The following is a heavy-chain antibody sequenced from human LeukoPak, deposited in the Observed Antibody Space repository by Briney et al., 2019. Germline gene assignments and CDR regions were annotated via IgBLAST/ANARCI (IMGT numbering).Heavy chain of an antibody. CDR1: GFTFSSYA. CDR2: ISGSGGST. CDR3: ARISRNYYFDY. J-gene: IGHJ4*02. D-gene: IGHD1-7*01. Sequence: GGSLRLSCAASGFTFSSYAMSWVRQAPGKGLEWVSAISGSGGSTYYADSVKGRFTISRDNSKNTLYLQMNSLKTEDTAVYYCARISRNYYFDYWGQGTLVTVSS. V-gene: IGHV3-23*01.